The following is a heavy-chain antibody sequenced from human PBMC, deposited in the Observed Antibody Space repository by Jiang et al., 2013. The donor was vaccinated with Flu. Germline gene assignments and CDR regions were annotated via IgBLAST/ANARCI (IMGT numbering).Heavy chain of an antibody. J-gene: IGHJ4*02. D-gene: IGHD3-9*01. V-gene: IGHV3-30*02. Sequence: DGSNKYYADSVKGRFTISRDNSKNTLYLQMNSLRAEDTAVYYCAKDRYYDILTGPDYWGQGTLVTVSS. CDR2: DGSNK. CDR3: AKDRYYDILTGPDY.